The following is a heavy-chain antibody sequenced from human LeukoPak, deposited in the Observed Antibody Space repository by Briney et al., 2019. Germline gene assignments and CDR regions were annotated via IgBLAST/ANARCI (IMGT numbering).Heavy chain of an antibody. CDR1: GYTFTGYY. CDR2: INPNSGGT. V-gene: IGHV1-2*04. D-gene: IGHD3-22*01. CDR3: ARSDDSSGYPTDY. Sequence: GASVKVSCKASGYTFTGYYMHWVRQAPGQGLEWMGWINPNSGGTNYAQKFQGWVTMTRDTSISTAYMELSRLRSDDTAVYYCARSDDSSGYPTDYWGQGTLVTVFS. J-gene: IGHJ4*02.